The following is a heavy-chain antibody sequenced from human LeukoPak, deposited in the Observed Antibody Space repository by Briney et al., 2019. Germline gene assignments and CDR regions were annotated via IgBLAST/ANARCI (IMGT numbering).Heavy chain of an antibody. CDR1: GYTFTGYG. V-gene: IGHV1-18*01. CDR3: ARDSAAGSGGLDAFDI. Sequence: ASVTVSCKASGYTFTGYGISWVRQAPGQGLEWLGWISAYNGDTNYAQKFQGRVTMTTDTSRSTAYMELRSLRSEDTAVYYCARDSAAGSGGLDAFDIWGQGTMVTVSS. D-gene: IGHD3-16*01. CDR2: ISAYNGDT. J-gene: IGHJ3*02.